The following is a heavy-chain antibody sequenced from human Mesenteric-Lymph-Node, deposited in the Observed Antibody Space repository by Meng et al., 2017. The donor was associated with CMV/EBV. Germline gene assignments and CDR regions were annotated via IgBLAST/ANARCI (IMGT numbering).Heavy chain of an antibody. CDR3: ARVSPYYSGSDSFYNVLRPWFDP. J-gene: IGHJ5*02. CDR1: GGTFSNCA. D-gene: IGHD3-10*01. Sequence: SVKVSCKPSGGTFSNCAFSWVRQAPGQGLEWLGGIIPIFGVANYAQKFHGRVTITADISTSTAYMELSSLSSEDTAVYYCARVSPYYSGSDSFYNVLRPWFDPWGQGTLVTVSS. V-gene: IGHV1-69*10. CDR2: IIPIFGVA.